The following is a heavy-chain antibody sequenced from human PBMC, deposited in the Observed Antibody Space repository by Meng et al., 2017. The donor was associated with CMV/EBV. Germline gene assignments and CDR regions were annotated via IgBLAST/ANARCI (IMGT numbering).Heavy chain of an antibody. CDR2: ISWNSGSI. D-gene: IGHD3-16*02. V-gene: IGHV3-9*01. Sequence: LKISCAASGFTFGDDAMHWGRQAPGKGLGWVSGISWNSGSIGYADSVKGRFTISRDNAKNSLYLQMNSLRAEDTALYYCAKGTGLSGDYYYGMDVWGQGTTVTVSS. J-gene: IGHJ6*01. CDR3: AKGTGLSGDYYYGMDV. CDR1: GFTFGDDA.